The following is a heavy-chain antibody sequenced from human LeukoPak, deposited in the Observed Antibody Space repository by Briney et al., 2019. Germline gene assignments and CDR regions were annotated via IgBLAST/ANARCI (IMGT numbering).Heavy chain of an antibody. CDR2: IKQDGTEK. Sequence: GGSLRLSCAASGFTFTTYWMSWVRQAPGKGLEWVANIKQDGTEKYYVDSVKGRFTISRDNAKNSLYLQMNSLRAEDTAVYYCARDPYSGSYGNDYYYYMDVWGKGTTVTISS. CDR3: ARDPYSGSYGNDYYYYMDV. D-gene: IGHD1-26*01. CDR1: GFTFTTYW. V-gene: IGHV3-7*01. J-gene: IGHJ6*03.